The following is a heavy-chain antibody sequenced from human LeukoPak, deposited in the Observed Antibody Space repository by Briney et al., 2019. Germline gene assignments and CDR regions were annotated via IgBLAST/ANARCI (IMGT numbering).Heavy chain of an antibody. CDR2: IYSDGST. CDR1: GFTVRSTY. J-gene: IGHJ4*02. CDR3: SRDGRAVAATTGY. Sequence: PRGSLRLSCAASGFTVRSTYMSWVRQAPGKGLEWVSLIYSDGSTYYADSVKGRFTISRDTSKNTLYLQMNSLRAEDTAVYYCSRDGRAVAATTGYWGQGTLVTVSS. D-gene: IGHD1-1*01. V-gene: IGHV3-53*01.